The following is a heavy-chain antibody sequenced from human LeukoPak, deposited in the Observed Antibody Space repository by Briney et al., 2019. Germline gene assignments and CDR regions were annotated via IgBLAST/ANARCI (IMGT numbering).Heavy chain of an antibody. CDR2: IGGSGDRT. J-gene: IGHJ4*02. CDR3: AKDFRSGRYYRPDQ. CDR1: GFTFSSFG. V-gene: IGHV3-23*01. D-gene: IGHD3-10*01. Sequence: GGSLRLSCAASGFTFSSFGMSWVRQAPGKGPEWVSAIGGSGDRTYYADSVKGRFTISRDNSKNTLCLQMNSLRVEDSAVYYCAKDFRSGRYYRPDQWGQGTLVTVSS.